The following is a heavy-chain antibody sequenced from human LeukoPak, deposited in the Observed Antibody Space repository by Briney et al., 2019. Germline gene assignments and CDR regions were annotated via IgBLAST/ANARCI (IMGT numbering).Heavy chain of an antibody. J-gene: IGHJ4*02. V-gene: IGHV3-23*01. Sequence: PGGSLRLSCAASGFTFSSYAMNWVRQAPGKGLEWVSAISGSADITYYADSVKGRFTISRDNSKNTLYLQMNSLRAEDTAVYYCARGLFWGSYRFFDYWVQGTLVTVSS. CDR1: GFTFSSYA. CDR3: ARGLFWGSYRFFDY. D-gene: IGHD3-16*02. CDR2: ISGSADIT.